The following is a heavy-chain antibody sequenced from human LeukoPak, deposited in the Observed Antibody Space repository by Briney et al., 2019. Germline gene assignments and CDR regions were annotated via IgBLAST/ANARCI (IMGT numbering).Heavy chain of an antibody. CDR2: IHHSGGT. D-gene: IGHD4-23*01. J-gene: IGHJ4*02. CDR3: ARVDGGNLDC. CDR1: GGSFSGYY. V-gene: IGHV4-34*01. Sequence: SETLSLTCAVYGGSFSGYYWTWIHQPPGKGLEWIGEIHHSGGTNYNPSPTSRVTISVDTSKNQFSLKVSSVTAADTAVYYCARVDGGNLDCWGQGTLVTVSS.